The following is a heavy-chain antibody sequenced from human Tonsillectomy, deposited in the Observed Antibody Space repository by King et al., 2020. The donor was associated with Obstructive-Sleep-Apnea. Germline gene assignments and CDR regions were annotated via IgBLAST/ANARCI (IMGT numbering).Heavy chain of an antibody. V-gene: IGHV4-31*03. J-gene: IGHJ2*01. D-gene: IGHD3-10*01. Sequence: QLQESGPGLVKPSQTLSLTCTVSGGSISSGGYYWSWIRQHPGKGLEWIGYIYYSGSTYYNPSLVSRVTISVDPSKNQFSLKLSSVTAADTAVYYCARGHGWFGELLSPYWYCDLWGRGTLVTVSS. CDR1: GGSISSGGYY. CDR3: ARGHGWFGELLSPYWYCDL. CDR2: IYYSGST.